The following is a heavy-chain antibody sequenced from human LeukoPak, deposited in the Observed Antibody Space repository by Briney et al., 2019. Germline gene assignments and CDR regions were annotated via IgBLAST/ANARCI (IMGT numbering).Heavy chain of an antibody. D-gene: IGHD3-9*01. CDR1: GVSIGSHY. V-gene: IGHV4-59*08. J-gene: IGHJ3*02. Sequence: PSETLSLTCTVSGVSIGSHYWNWIRQPPGKGLEWIGYISYSGSTNYTPSLKSRVTISIDTSKNQFSLKLRSVTAADTAIYYCARQGYDILTGYIDAFDIWGQGTMVTVSS. CDR2: ISYSGST. CDR3: ARQGYDILTGYIDAFDI.